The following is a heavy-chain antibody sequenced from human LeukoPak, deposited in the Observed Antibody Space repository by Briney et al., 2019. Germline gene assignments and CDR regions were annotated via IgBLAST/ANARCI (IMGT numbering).Heavy chain of an antibody. V-gene: IGHV4-39*07. CDR2: IYYSGST. CDR3: ARNIAAAVPDAFDI. Sequence: SETLSLTCTVSGGSISSSSYYWGWIRQPPGKGLEWIGSIYYSGSTYYNPSLKSRVTISVDTSKNQFSLKLSSVTAADTAVYYCARNIAAAVPDAFDIWGQGTMVTVSS. CDR1: GGSISSSSYY. J-gene: IGHJ3*02. D-gene: IGHD6-13*01.